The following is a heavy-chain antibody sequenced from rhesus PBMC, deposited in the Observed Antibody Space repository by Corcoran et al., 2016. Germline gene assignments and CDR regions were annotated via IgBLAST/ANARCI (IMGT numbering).Heavy chain of an antibody. J-gene: IGHJ4*01. CDR2: IYGSGSTP. Sequence: QVQLQESGPGLVKPLETLSLTCAVSGGSISSNYWSWIRQAPGKGLEWIGYIYGSGSTPNYNPPLKSRVPLSVDTSKNQLSLKLSSVTAADTAVYYCARRGNTGYYFDYWGQGVLVTVSS. CDR1: GGSISSNY. D-gene: IGHD2-21*01. V-gene: IGHV4S11*01. CDR3: ARRGNTGYYFDY.